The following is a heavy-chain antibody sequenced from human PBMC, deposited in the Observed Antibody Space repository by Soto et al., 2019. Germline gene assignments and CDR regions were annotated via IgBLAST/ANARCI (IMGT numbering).Heavy chain of an antibody. J-gene: IGHJ6*02. V-gene: IGHV5-51*01. CDR2: IYPGDSDT. CDR1: GYTFTNYW. CDR3: AASIFYYGMDV. Sequence: GESVTISCQVSGYTFTNYWIVWVRQMPGKGLEWMGIIYPGDSDTKYNPSFQGQVTISADKSITTTYLRWTSLKASDTAIYYCAASIFYYGMDVWGQGTTVTVSS.